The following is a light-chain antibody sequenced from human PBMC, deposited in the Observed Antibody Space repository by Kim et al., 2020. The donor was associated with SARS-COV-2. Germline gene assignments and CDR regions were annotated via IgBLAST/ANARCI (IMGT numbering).Light chain of an antibody. Sequence: LSPGERATLSCRASQSVTNNYLAWYQQKPGQTPRLLIYGASSRATGIPDRFSGSGSGTDFTLTISILEPEDFAVYYCQQYGSSPRFGGGTKVDIK. V-gene: IGKV3-20*01. J-gene: IGKJ4*01. CDR3: QQYGSSPR. CDR2: GAS. CDR1: QSVTNNY.